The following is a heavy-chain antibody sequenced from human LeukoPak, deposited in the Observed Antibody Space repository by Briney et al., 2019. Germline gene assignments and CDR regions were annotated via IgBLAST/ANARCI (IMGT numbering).Heavy chain of an antibody. CDR3: AKDEMAYCSSTSCYAKNWFDA. J-gene: IGHJ5*02. V-gene: IGHV3-30*19. CDR1: GFTFSSYG. D-gene: IGHD2-2*01. Sequence: PGGSLRLSCAASGFTFSSYGMHWVRQAPGKGLAWVAVISYDGSNKYYADSVKGRFTISRDNSKNTLYLQMNSLRVEDTAVCYCAKDEMAYCSSTSCYAKNWFDAWGERTLVTVSS. CDR2: ISYDGSNK.